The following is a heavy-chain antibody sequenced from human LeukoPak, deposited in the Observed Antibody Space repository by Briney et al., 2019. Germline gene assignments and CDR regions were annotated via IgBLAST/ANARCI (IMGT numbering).Heavy chain of an antibody. D-gene: IGHD5/OR15-5a*01. V-gene: IGHV4-4*07. CDR1: GGSISSYY. J-gene: IGHJ6*03. CDR3: ARVVYTGSYYYYMDV. CDR2: IYTSGST. Sequence: SETLSLTCTVSGGSISSYYWSWIRQPAGKGLEWIGRIYTSGSTNYNPSLKSRVTMSVDTSKNQFSLKLSSVTAADTAVYYCARVVYTGSYYYYMDVWGKGTTVTVSS.